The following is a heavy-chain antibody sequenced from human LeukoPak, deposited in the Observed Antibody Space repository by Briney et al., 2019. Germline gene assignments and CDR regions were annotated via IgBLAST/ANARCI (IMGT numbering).Heavy chain of an antibody. J-gene: IGHJ4*02. Sequence: ASVKVSCRTSGYTFTGYYMHWVRQAHRQGLEWMGWIIPNNGGTNYAQQLQGRVTMTRDTSISTAFMELSRLTSDDTAIYYCARANQNCFDYWGQGTLVTVSS. CDR2: IIPNNGGT. V-gene: IGHV1-2*02. CDR3: ARANQNCFDY. CDR1: GYTFTGYY. D-gene: IGHD1-14*01.